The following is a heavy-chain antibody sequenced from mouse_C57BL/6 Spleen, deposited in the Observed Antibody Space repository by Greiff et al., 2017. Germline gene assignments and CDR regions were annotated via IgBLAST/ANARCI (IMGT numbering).Heavy chain of an antibody. J-gene: IGHJ2*01. CDR1: GYSITSGYY. CDR2: ISYDGSN. V-gene: IGHV3-6*01. D-gene: IGHD4-1*01. Sequence: EVQLQQSGPGLVKPSQSLSLTCSVTGYSITSGYYWNWIRQFPGNKLEWMGYISYDGSNNYNPSLKNRISITRDTSKNQFFLKLNSVTTEDTATYYCARGSAWDSFDYWGQGTTLTVSS. CDR3: ARGSAWDSFDY.